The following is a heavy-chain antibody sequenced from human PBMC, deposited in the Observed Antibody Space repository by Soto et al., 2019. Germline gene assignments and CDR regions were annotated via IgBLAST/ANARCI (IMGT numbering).Heavy chain of an antibody. CDR3: ARRRASDYGDNHQPYYFDR. D-gene: IGHD4-17*01. J-gene: IGHJ4*02. V-gene: IGHV4-39*01. Sequence: QLQLQESGPGLVKPSETLSLTCTVSGASIITNNYFWVWIRQSPRRGLELIGSISYSGRTYDNPSLQSRVTISIDASKNQFSLKLTSVTAADTSIYYCARRRASDYGDNHQPYYFDRWGQGTLVTVSS. CDR2: ISYSGRT. CDR1: GASIITNNYF.